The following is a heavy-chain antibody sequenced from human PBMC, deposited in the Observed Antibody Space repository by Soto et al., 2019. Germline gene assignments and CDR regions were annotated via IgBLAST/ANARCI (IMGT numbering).Heavy chain of an antibody. D-gene: IGHD3-16*01. J-gene: IGHJ4*02. CDR3: ARHVEMATLGPYNFDY. V-gene: IGHV4-39*01. CDR1: GASISSSSYY. CDR2: IYYSGRT. Sequence: PSETLSLTCTVSGASISSSSYYWAWIRQPPGKGLEWIGRIYYSGRTSYSPSLKSRVTISVDTSKNQFSLKLNSVTAADTAVYYCARHVEMATLGPYNFDYWGEGILVTVSP.